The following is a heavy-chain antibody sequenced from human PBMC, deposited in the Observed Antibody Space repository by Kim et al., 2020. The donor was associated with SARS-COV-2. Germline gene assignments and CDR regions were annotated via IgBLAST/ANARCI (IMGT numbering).Heavy chain of an antibody. CDR2: IYNNEIT. J-gene: IGHJ1*01. V-gene: IGHV4-59*13. CDR1: GGSLSLYY. D-gene: IGHD6-19*01. Sequence: SETLSLTCTVSGGSLSLYYWTWIRQSPGKGLEWIGYIYNNEITNYNPSLQSRVTMSVDTSKNQFFLNVTSVTAADTAVYYCARDRDYSSGYYGYFQFWG. CDR3: ARDRDYSSGYYGYFQF.